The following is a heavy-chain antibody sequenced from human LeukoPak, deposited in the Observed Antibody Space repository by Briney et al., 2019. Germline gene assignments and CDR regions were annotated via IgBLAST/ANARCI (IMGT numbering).Heavy chain of an antibody. CDR2: LKQDGSEK. J-gene: IGHJ4*02. CDR1: GFTFSGYW. Sequence: GGSLRLSCAASGFTFSGYWMHWVRQAQGRGLEGVANLKQDGSEKHFADSVKGRFTISRDNAENSLYLQMNSLRAEDTAMYYCARGTIAAPGTDYWGQGTLVTVSS. CDR3: ARGTIAAPGTDY. D-gene: IGHD6-13*01. V-gene: IGHV3-7*01.